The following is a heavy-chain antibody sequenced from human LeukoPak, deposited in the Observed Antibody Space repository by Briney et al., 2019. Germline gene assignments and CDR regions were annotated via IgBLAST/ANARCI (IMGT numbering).Heavy chain of an antibody. D-gene: IGHD6-13*01. CDR1: GGSVISGSSY. Sequence: SETLSLTCTVSGGSVISGSSYWGWIRQPPGKGLEWIGNIYYSGSTYYKPSLQSRVTISVDTSQNQFSLTLSSVTAADTAVYYCARAHSIASYYYGVDVWGQGTTVTVSS. J-gene: IGHJ6*02. CDR3: ARAHSIASYYYGVDV. CDR2: IYYSGST. V-gene: IGHV4-39*07.